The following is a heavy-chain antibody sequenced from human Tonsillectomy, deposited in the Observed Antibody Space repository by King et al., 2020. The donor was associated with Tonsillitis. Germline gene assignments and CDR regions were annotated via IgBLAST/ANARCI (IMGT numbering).Heavy chain of an antibody. J-gene: IGHJ4*02. Sequence: VQLVESGGGPVKPGGSLRLSCAASGFTFSTYSMNWVRQTPGKRLEWVSSISSSSTYIYYADSVTGRFTISRDNANNSLYLQMNSLGAEDTAVYYCARAAGSGAFDSSGYYHYWGQGTLVTVSS. CDR1: GFTFSTYS. CDR3: ARAAGSGAFDSSGYYHY. CDR2: ISSSSTYI. D-gene: IGHD3-22*01. V-gene: IGHV3-21*01.